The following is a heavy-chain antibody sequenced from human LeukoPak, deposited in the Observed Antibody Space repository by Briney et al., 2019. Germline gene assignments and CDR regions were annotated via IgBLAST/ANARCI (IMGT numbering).Heavy chain of an antibody. CDR2: IRQDGSEK. Sequence: GGSLRLSCEVSGFTFTDYWMNWVRQAPGKGPEWVASIRQDGSEKTYVDSVKGRFTISRDNTKNSLSLQLNGLRAEDTAVYYCARDGTAAGLYFDLWGQGTLVTVS. CDR3: ARDGTAAGLYFDL. J-gene: IGHJ4*01. V-gene: IGHV3-7*01. D-gene: IGHD6-13*01. CDR1: GFTFTDYW.